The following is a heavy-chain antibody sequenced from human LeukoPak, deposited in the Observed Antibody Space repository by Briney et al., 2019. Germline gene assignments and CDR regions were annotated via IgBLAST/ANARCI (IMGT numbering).Heavy chain of an antibody. CDR3: ARDARYYDILTGYPLFDY. Sequence: GGSLRLSCAASGITFSSYAMHWVRQAPGKGLEWVAVISYDGSNKYYADSVKGRFTISRDNSKNTLYLQMNSLRAEDTAVYFCARDARYYDILTGYPLFDYWGQGTLVTVFS. CDR1: GITFSSYA. V-gene: IGHV3-30-3*01. D-gene: IGHD3-9*01. J-gene: IGHJ4*02. CDR2: ISYDGSNK.